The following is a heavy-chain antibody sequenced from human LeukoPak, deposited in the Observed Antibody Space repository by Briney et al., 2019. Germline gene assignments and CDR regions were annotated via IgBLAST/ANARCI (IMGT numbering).Heavy chain of an antibody. CDR3: AKGFSILTSKHYFYYHGFDV. J-gene: IGHJ6*02. Sequence: PGGSLRLSCAASGIAFENYAMNSVRQAPGKGLECVSLIGEDGSTTWYADSVKGRFTISRDNGKNSLYLHMNSLRPEDTALYYCAKGFSILTSKHYFYYHGFDVWGQGTPVTVSS. V-gene: IGHV3-43*02. D-gene: IGHD3-9*01. CDR1: GIAFENYA. CDR2: IGEDGSTT.